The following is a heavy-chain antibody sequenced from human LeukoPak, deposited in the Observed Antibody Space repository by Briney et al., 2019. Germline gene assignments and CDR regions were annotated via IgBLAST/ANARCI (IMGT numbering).Heavy chain of an antibody. D-gene: IGHD4-17*01. CDR2: ISGSGGST. Sequence: GGSLRLSCAASGFTFSSYAMTWVRQAPGKGLEWVSAISGSGGSTYYADSVKGRFIISRDNSKNTAFLQMNSLRAEDTAVYYCAKGDGEIPDNWFDPWGQGTLVTVSS. CDR1: GFTFSSYA. V-gene: IGHV3-23*01. J-gene: IGHJ5*02. CDR3: AKGDGEIPDNWFDP.